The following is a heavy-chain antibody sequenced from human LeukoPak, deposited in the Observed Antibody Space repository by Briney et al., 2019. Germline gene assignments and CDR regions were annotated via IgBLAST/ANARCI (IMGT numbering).Heavy chain of an antibody. D-gene: IGHD6-13*01. CDR1: GGSISSYY. J-gene: IGHJ4*02. CDR3: ARGLGIAASYFDY. CDR2: IYYSGST. Sequence: PSETLSLTCTVSGGSISSYYWSWIRQPPGKGLEWIGYIYYSGSTNYNPSIKSRVTISVDTSKNQFSLKLSSVTAADTAVYYCARGLGIAASYFDYWGQGTLVTVSS. V-gene: IGHV4-59*01.